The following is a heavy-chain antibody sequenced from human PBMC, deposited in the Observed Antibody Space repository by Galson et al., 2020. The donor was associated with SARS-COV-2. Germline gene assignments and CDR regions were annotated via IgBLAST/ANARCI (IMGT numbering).Heavy chain of an antibody. Sequence: ASVKVSCKVSGYILSELCMHWVRQAPGKGLEWMGGFDPEYGEPIYAQKFPGRVTVTEDTSTDTGYMEMSGLRSEDTAVYYCVTDLRFSRTPGWCDPWGQGTLVTVSS. CDR3: VTDLRFSRTPGWCDP. CDR2: FDPEYGEP. CDR1: GYILSELC. V-gene: IGHV1-24*01. J-gene: IGHJ5*02.